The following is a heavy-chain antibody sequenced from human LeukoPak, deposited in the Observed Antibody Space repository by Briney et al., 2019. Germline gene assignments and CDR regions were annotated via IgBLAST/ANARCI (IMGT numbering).Heavy chain of an antibody. D-gene: IGHD2-15*01. CDR3: ARLHPTSCSAGTCYWFDP. CDR1: GYSFTTYW. Sequence: GESLKISCKGSGYSFTTYWITWVRQMPGKGLEGMGRIDPRDSYANYSPSFQGHVTISADRSISTAYLQWSSLKASDTAMYYCARLHPTSCSAGTCYWFDPWGQGTLVTVSS. V-gene: IGHV5-10-1*01. CDR2: IDPRDSYA. J-gene: IGHJ5*02.